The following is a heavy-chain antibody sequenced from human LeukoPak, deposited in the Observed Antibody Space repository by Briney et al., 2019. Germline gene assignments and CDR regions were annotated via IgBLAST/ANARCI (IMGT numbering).Heavy chain of an antibody. Sequence: GGSLRLSCAASGFTFDDYAMHWVRQAPGKGLEWVSLISGDGGSTYYADSVKGRFTISRDNSKNSPYLQMNSLRTEDTALYYCAKDTAMIVVVSDAFDIWGQGTMVTVSS. CDR2: ISGDGGST. CDR3: AKDTAMIVVVSDAFDI. V-gene: IGHV3-43*02. CDR1: GFTFDDYA. J-gene: IGHJ3*02. D-gene: IGHD3-22*01.